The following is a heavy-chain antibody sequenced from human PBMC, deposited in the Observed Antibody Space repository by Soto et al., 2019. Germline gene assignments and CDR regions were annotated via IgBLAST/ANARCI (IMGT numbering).Heavy chain of an antibody. Sequence: GGSLRPSCAASGFTFSSYWMSCVRQAPGKGLEWVANIKQDGSERYYVDSVKGRFTISRDNAKNSLYLQTNSLRGEDTAVYYCARDNFADIVVVPAAYYYGMDVWGQGTTVTVSS. D-gene: IGHD2-2*01. CDR2: IKQDGSER. V-gene: IGHV3-7*01. CDR3: ARDNFADIVVVPAAYYYGMDV. J-gene: IGHJ6*02. CDR1: GFTFSSYW.